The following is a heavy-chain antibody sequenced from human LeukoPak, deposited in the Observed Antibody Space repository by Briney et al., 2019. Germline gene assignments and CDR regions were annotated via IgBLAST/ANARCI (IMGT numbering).Heavy chain of an antibody. D-gene: IGHD3-22*01. Sequence: GGSLRLSCAASGFTFSSYGMHWVRQAPGKGLEWVAVIWYDGSNKYYADSVKGRFTISRDNSKNTLYLQMNSLRAEDTAVYYCARDSHYYDSRGGFDYWGQGTLVTVSS. V-gene: IGHV3-33*01. CDR2: IWYDGSNK. CDR1: GFTFSSYG. J-gene: IGHJ4*02. CDR3: ARDSHYYDSRGGFDY.